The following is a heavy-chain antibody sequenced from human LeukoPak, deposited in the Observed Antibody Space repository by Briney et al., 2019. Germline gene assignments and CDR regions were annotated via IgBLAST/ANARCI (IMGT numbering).Heavy chain of an antibody. Sequence: GASVKVSCKASGYTFTTYGISWVRQAPGQGLEWMGWISAYNGDTNYAQNFQGRVTMTTDTSTSTAYMELRSLRSDDTAVYYCARPVEYGGSYYGEHYFDYWGQGTLVTVSS. CDR3: ARPVEYGGSYYGEHYFDY. CDR1: GYTFTTYG. J-gene: IGHJ4*02. CDR2: ISAYNGDT. V-gene: IGHV1-18*01. D-gene: IGHD1-26*01.